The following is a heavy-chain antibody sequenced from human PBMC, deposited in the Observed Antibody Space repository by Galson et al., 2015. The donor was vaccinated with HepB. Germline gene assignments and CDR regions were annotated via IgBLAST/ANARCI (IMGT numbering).Heavy chain of an antibody. D-gene: IGHD2-2*01. CDR1: GFTFTSYA. J-gene: IGHJ4*02. Sequence: SLRLSCAASGFTFTSYAMNWVRQAPGKGLEWVSRISGSGGSTDYADSVKGRFTISRDTSNNTLYLQMNSLRAEDTAQYYCAKGRGSNSYTYDYWGQVTLVTVSS. V-gene: IGHV3-23*01. CDR3: AKGRGSNSYTYDY. CDR2: ISGSGGST.